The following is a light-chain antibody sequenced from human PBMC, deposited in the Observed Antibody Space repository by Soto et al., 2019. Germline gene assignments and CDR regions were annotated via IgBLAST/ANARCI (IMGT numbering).Light chain of an antibody. CDR3: SSYTSSNTDV. J-gene: IGLJ1*01. V-gene: IGLV2-14*01. Sequence: QSVLTQPASVSGSPGQSITISCTGTSSDVGGYNFVSWFQQHPGEAPKLMIYDVSNRPSGVSNHFSGSKSGNTASLTISGLQAEDEADYYCSSYTSSNTDVFGTGTKLTVL. CDR2: DVS. CDR1: SSDVGGYNF.